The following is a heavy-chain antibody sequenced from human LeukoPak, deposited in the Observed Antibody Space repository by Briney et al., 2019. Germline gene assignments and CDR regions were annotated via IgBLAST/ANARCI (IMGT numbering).Heavy chain of an antibody. V-gene: IGHV3-48*03. J-gene: IGHJ3*02. D-gene: IGHD3-3*01. CDR2: ISSSGSTI. Sequence: GGSLRLSCAASGFTFSSYEMNWVRQAPGKGLEWVSYISSSGSTIYYADSVKGRFTISRDNAKNSLYLQMNSLRAEDTAVYYCARAVPQYYDFWSGYYPNAFDIWGQGTMVTVSS. CDR3: ARAVPQYYDFWSGYYPNAFDI. CDR1: GFTFSSYE.